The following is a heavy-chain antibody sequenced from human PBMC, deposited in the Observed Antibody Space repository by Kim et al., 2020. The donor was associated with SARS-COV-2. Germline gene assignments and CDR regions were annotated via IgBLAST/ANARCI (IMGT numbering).Heavy chain of an antibody. D-gene: IGHD2-8*01. Sequence: GGSLRLSCAASGLTFRNYWMTWGRQAPGQGLEWVATIKEDGSEKYYVDSVKGRFTISRDNAKNLLYLQMNSMRVEDTAVYSCATGHGPFWGQGTLVTVSS. CDR2: IKEDGSEK. CDR3: ATGHGPF. CDR1: GLTFRNYW. J-gene: IGHJ4*02. V-gene: IGHV3-7*03.